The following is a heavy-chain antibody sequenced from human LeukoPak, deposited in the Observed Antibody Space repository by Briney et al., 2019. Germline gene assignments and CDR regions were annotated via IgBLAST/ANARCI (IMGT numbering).Heavy chain of an antibody. D-gene: IGHD3-22*01. CDR1: GFTFTSYN. CDR2: ITSSSSYI. CDR3: ARDTDDSSGYFPNDY. Sequence: GGSLRLSCAASGFTFTSYNMNWVRQAPGKGLEWVSSITSSSSYIYYADSVKGRFTISRDNAKNSLYLQMDSLRVEDTAVYYCARDTDDSSGYFPNDYWGQGTLVTVSS. J-gene: IGHJ4*02. V-gene: IGHV3-21*04.